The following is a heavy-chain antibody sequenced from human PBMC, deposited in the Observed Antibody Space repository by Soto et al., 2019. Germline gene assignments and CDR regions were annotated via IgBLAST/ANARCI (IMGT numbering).Heavy chain of an antibody. CDR3: ARGADMAASPVYYFDC. CDR2: INAGNGNT. CDR1: GYSLTGYA. D-gene: IGHD3-9*01. J-gene: IGHJ4*02. V-gene: IGHV1-3*01. Sequence: QVHLVQSGAEVKKPGASVKVSCEASGYSLTGYAIHWVRQAPGQRPEWMGWINAGNGNTKYSQKFQGRVTITRDTSASTAYMDLSSLRSEDTAVYYCARGADMAASPVYYFDCWGQGTLVTVSS.